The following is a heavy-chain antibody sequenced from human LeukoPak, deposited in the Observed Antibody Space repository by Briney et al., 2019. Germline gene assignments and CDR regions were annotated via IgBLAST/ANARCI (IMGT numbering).Heavy chain of an antibody. CDR3: ARSAYYYDSSVDAFDI. CDR2: IYYSGST. J-gene: IGHJ3*02. V-gene: IGHV4-59*01. D-gene: IGHD3-22*01. Sequence: SETLSLTCTVSGGSISSYYWSWIRQPPGKGLEWIGYIYYSGSTNYNPSLKSRVTISVDTSKNQFSLKLSSVTAADTAVYYCARSAYYYDSSVDAFDIWGQGTMVTVS. CDR1: GGSISSYY.